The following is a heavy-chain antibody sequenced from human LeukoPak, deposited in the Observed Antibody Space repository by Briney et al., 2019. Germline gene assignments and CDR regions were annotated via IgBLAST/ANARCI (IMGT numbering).Heavy chain of an antibody. Sequence: ASVKVSCKASGYTFTTSYIIWVRQAPGQGLEWMGWVSAYNGKTSYAQRFQGRVTMTTDSSTNTAYMDLASLRSDDTAVYYCARGGTFYPSIDYWGQGTLVTVSS. CDR3: ARGGTFYPSIDY. J-gene: IGHJ4*02. CDR1: GYTFTTSY. CDR2: VSAYNGKT. D-gene: IGHD1-26*01. V-gene: IGHV1-18*01.